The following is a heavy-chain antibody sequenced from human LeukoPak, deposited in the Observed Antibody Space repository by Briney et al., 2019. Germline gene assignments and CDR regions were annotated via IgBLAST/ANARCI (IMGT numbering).Heavy chain of an antibody. CDR3: ASGSYSSGWYPYLDT. J-gene: IGHJ4*02. CDR2: TYHSGST. D-gene: IGHD6-19*01. Sequence: SESLSLTCTVSGFSISDSNYYWGWIRQPPGKALESIGTTYHSGSTYYNTSLKSRVTISVDTSKNQFSLKVGSMTDTDTSVYYCASGSYSSGWYPYLDTWGQGTLVTVSS. CDR1: GFSISDSNYY. V-gene: IGHV4-39*01.